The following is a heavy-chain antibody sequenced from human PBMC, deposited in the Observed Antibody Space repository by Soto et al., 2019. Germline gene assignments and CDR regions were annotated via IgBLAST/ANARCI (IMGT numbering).Heavy chain of an antibody. CDR1: GLTFSSYG. V-gene: IGHV3-33*01. Sequence: QVQLVESGGGVVQPGRSPRLSCAASGLTFSSYGMHWVRQAPGKGLEWVAVIWYDGSNKYYADSVKGRFTISRDNAKNTLYLQMNSLRAEDTAVYYCARESLTAADSGYFDYWGQGTLVTVSS. D-gene: IGHD6-13*01. J-gene: IGHJ4*02. CDR2: IWYDGSNK. CDR3: ARESLTAADSGYFDY.